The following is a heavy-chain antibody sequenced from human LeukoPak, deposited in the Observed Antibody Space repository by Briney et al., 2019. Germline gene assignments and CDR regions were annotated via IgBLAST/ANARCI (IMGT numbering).Heavy chain of an antibody. Sequence: ASVKVSCKASGYTFTSYDINWVRQATGQGLEWMGWMNPNSGNTGYAQKFQGRVTMTRNTSISTAYMELSSLRSEDTAVYYCASCELLLGDNYYYYGMDVWGQGTTVTVSS. D-gene: IGHD1-26*01. CDR2: MNPNSGNT. CDR1: GYTFTSYD. J-gene: IGHJ6*02. V-gene: IGHV1-8*01. CDR3: ASCELLLGDNYYYYGMDV.